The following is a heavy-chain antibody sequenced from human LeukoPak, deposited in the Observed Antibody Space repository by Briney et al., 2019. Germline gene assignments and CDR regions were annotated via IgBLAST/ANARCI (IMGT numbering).Heavy chain of an antibody. CDR1: GYTFTGYY. CDR3: ARVRGFYDSSGNPFDY. D-gene: IGHD3-22*01. J-gene: IGHJ4*02. Sequence: ASVKVSCKASGYTFTGYYMHWVRQAPGQGLEWMGWINPNSGGTNYAQKFQGRVTMTRDTSISTAYMGLSRLRSDDTAVYYCARVRGFYDSSGNPFDYWGQGTLVTVSS. CDR2: INPNSGGT. V-gene: IGHV1-2*02.